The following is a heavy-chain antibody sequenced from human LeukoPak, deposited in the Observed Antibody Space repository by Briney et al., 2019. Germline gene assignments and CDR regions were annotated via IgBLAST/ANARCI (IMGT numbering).Heavy chain of an antibody. Sequence: GGSLRLSCVASGFTFSTYTLSWVRQAPGKGLEWVSYVTGTGRTTYYADSVKGRFTISRDNAKNSLYLQMNGLRAEDTAVYYCARERGGYYFDSSGQGILVTVSS. CDR2: VTGTGRTT. CDR1: GFTFSTYT. J-gene: IGHJ4*02. CDR3: ARERGGYYFDS. V-gene: IGHV3-48*01. D-gene: IGHD3-16*01.